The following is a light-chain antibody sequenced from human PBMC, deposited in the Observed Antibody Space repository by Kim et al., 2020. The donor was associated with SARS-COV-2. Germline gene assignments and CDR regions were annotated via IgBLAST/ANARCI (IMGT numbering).Light chain of an antibody. V-gene: IGKV3-15*01. CDR3: QQFYNWPPIT. Sequence: SPGERATLTYRASQGVSSNLAWYQQKPAQAPRLLLYGASTRATGVPARFSGSGSGTEFTLTISSLQSEDSAVYYCQQFYNWPPITFGQGTRLEIK. CDR1: QGVSSN. J-gene: IGKJ5*01. CDR2: GAS.